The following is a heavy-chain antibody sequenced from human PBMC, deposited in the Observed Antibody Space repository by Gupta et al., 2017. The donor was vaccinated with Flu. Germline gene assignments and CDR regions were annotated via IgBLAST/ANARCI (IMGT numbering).Heavy chain of an antibody. CDR2: INYSGRT. CDR1: YY. Sequence: YYWGWIGQPPGKGLEWIGSINYSGRTYYNPSLESRVTVSIDTSKDQFSLQVNSMTAADTAVYYCARHPDVDYWGQGTLVTVSS. V-gene: IGHV4-39*01. J-gene: IGHJ4*02. CDR3: ARHPDVDY.